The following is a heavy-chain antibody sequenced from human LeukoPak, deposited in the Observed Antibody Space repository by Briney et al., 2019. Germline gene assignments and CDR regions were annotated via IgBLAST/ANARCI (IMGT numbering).Heavy chain of an antibody. CDR2: INHSGST. CDR1: GGSFSGYY. J-gene: IGHJ4*02. CDR3: AKGEQQLVGFFDY. Sequence: SETLSLTCAVYGGSFSGYYWSWIRQPPGKGLEWIGEINHSGSTNYNPSLKSRVTMSVDTSKNQFSLKLSSVTAADTAVYYCAKGEQQLVGFFDYWGQGTLVTVSS. D-gene: IGHD6-13*01. V-gene: IGHV4-34*01.